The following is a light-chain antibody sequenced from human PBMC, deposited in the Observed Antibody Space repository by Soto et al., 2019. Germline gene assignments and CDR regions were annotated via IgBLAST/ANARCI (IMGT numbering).Light chain of an antibody. CDR2: GPS. CDR3: QQYKSWPIK. V-gene: IGKV3-15*01. J-gene: IGKJ5*01. CDR1: QSVSGD. Sequence: ELVMMQSPAPLSVSPGERATLSCRASQSVSGDLAWYKQKPGQAPRLLIYGPSTRATGIPARFSGSGSGAAFTLTISGLQSEEFAIYFGQQYKSWPIKFGQGTRLEIK.